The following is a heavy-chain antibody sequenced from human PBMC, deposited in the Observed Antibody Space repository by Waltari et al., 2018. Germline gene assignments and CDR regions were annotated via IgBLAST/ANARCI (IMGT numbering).Heavy chain of an antibody. V-gene: IGHV1-2*06. Sequence: VQLVQSGAEVKKPGASVKVSCKASGYTFTGYYMHWGRQAPGQGLEWMGRINPNSGGTNYAQKFQGRVTMTRDTSISPAYMELSRLRSDDTAVYYCARGGEVVIPYWYFDLWGRGTLVTVSS. CDR3: ARGGEVVIPYWYFDL. CDR1: GYTFTGYY. D-gene: IGHD3-22*01. CDR2: INPNSGGT. J-gene: IGHJ2*01.